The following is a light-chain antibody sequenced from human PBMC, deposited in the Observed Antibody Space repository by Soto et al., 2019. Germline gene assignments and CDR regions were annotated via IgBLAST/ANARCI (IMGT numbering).Light chain of an antibody. V-gene: IGKV3-11*01. Sequence: EIVLTQSPVTLSLSPGERATLSCRASQSVFSSLAWYQQKPGQAPRLLIYDASTRATAIPARFRGSGSGTDCALTISSLEPEDLAVYYCHQCSYWPLTFGGATKVEMK. CDR2: DAS. CDR1: QSVFSS. J-gene: IGKJ4*01. CDR3: HQCSYWPLT.